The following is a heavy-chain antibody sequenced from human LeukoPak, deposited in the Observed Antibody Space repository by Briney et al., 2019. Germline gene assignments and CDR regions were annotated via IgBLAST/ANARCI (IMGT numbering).Heavy chain of an antibody. CDR1: GFTFSIYG. J-gene: IGHJ5*02. Sequence: GRSLRLSRAVSGFTFSIYGMHWVRQAPGKGLEWVAVIWYDGNKKFYADSVKGRFTISRDNSKNTLYLQMNSLRAEDTAVYYCAREGVPYYDVSNWFDPWGQGTLVTVSS. D-gene: IGHD3-3*01. CDR3: AREGVPYYDVSNWFDP. CDR2: IWYDGNKK. V-gene: IGHV3-33*01.